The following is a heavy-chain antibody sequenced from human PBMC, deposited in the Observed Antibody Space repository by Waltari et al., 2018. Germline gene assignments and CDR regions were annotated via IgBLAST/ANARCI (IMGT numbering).Heavy chain of an antibody. J-gene: IGHJ3*02. CDR3: ARRGVLGPDILNDAFDI. CDR1: GYSLNSGYF. Sequence: QELLQESGPRLVKPSETLSLNCAVSGYSLNSGYFWGWVRQSQGKGLEWMGTIRLGGNAYYIPAAWGRGPIFLATSGNQHALKLTSVTAADAAVYYCARRGVLGPDILNDAFDIWGQWTMVTVSS. D-gene: IGHD7-27*01. CDR2: IRLGGNA. V-gene: IGHV4-38-2*01.